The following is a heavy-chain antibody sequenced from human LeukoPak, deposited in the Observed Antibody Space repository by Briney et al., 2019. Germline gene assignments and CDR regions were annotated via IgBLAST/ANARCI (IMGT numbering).Heavy chain of an antibody. CDR1: GYTFTSYG. CDR3: AREGTRSIAAPIDY. D-gene: IGHD6-6*01. CDR2: ISAYNGNT. V-gene: IGHV1-18*01. Sequence: GASVKVSCKASGYTFTSYGISWVRQAPGQGLEWMGWISAYNGNTNYAQKLQGRVTMTTDTSTSTVYMELRSLRSDDTAVYYCAREGTRSIAAPIDYWGQGTLVTVSS. J-gene: IGHJ4*02.